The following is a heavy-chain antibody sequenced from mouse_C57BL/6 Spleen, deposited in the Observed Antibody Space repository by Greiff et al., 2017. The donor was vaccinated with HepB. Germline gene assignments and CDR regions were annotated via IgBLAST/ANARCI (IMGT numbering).Heavy chain of an antibody. V-gene: IGHV1-22*01. J-gene: IGHJ1*03. CDR2: INPNNGGT. CDR3: ARAGTGWYFDV. D-gene: IGHD4-1*01. Sequence: EVKLMESGPELVKPGASVKMSCKASGYTFTDYNMHWVKQSHGKSLEWIGYINPNNGGTSYNQKFKGKATLTVNKSSSTAYMELRSLTSEDSAVYYCARAGTGWYFDVWGTGTTVTVSS. CDR1: GYTFTDYN.